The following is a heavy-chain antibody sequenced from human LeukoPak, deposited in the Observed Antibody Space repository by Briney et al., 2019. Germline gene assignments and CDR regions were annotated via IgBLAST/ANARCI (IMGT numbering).Heavy chain of an antibody. V-gene: IGHV4-34*01. D-gene: IGHD6-13*01. CDR3: ARDMQLDLPDYYGMDV. Sequence: KPSETLSLTCAVYGGSFSGYYWSWIRQPPGKGLEWIGEINHSGSTNYNPSLKSRVTISVDTSKNQFSLKLSSVTAADTAVYYCARDMQLDLPDYYGMDVWGQGTTVTVSS. CDR1: GGSFSGYY. CDR2: INHSGST. J-gene: IGHJ6*02.